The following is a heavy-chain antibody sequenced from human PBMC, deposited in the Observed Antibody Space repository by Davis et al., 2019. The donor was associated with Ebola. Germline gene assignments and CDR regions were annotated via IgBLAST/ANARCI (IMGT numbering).Heavy chain of an antibody. Sequence: GESLKISCKASGYSFTNYWIGWVRQMPGKGLEWMGIIYPGDSDTRYSPSFQGQVTISADKSITTAYLQWSSLKASDTAMYYCARDQTDSWLQANFDYWGQGTLVTVSS. D-gene: IGHD5-24*01. CDR2: IYPGDSDT. CDR1: GYSFTNYW. V-gene: IGHV5-51*01. CDR3: ARDQTDSWLQANFDY. J-gene: IGHJ4*02.